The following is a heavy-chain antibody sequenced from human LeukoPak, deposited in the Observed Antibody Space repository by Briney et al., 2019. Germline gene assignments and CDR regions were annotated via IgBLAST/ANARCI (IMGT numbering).Heavy chain of an antibody. CDR1: GFTFRDYA. CDR3: ARHDSFIPY. V-gene: IGHV3-23*01. Sequence: GGSLRLSCAVSGFTFRDYAMSWVRQAARKGLEWVSGISDTGRRTYYTDSVQGRFTISRDESKKTVYLLMNTLRAEDTAVYFCARHDSFIPYWGQGTLVTVSS. CDR2: ISDTGRRT. D-gene: IGHD3-16*02. J-gene: IGHJ4*02.